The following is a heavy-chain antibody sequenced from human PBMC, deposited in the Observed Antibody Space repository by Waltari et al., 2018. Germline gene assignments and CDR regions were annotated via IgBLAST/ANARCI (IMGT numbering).Heavy chain of an antibody. CDR1: GYTFTSYA. Sequence: QVQLVQSGAEVKKPGASVKVSCKASGYTFTSYALHWVRQAPGPRLEWMGWINAGNGNTKYSQKFQGRVTITRDTSASTAYMELSSLRSEDTAVYYCARVKGVWIAARPDRAFDIWGQGTMVTVSS. V-gene: IGHV1-3*01. CDR3: ARVKGVWIAARPDRAFDI. D-gene: IGHD6-6*01. J-gene: IGHJ3*02. CDR2: INAGNGNT.